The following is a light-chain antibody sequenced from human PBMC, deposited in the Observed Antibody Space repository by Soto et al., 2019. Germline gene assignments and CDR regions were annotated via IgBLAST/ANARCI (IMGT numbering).Light chain of an antibody. CDR3: QQNYSTPIT. Sequence: DIKMIQSPSSLSASVGDRVTITCRASQSISSYLNWYQPKPGKAPKLLIYAASSLQSGVPSRFSGSGSGTDFNLTISSLQPEDFATYYCQQNYSTPITFGQGTRLEIK. CDR1: QSISSY. CDR2: AAS. J-gene: IGKJ5*01. V-gene: IGKV1-39*01.